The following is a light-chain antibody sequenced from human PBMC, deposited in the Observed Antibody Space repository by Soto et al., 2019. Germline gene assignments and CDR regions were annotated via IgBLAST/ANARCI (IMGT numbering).Light chain of an antibody. CDR3: SSYTSSSTLV. V-gene: IGLV2-14*01. CDR2: DVS. Sequence: QSALTQPASVSGSPGQSITISCTGTSSDVGGYNYVSWYQQHPGKAPKLMIYDVSNRPSGVSNLFSGSKSGNTASLTISGLQAEDEAEYYCSSYTSSSTLVFGGGTQLTVL. J-gene: IGLJ2*01. CDR1: SSDVGGYNY.